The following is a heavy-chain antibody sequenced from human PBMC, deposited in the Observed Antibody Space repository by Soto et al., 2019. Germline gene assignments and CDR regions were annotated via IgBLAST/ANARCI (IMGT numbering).Heavy chain of an antibody. CDR2: ISYDSTKT. CDR3: TRDVSPFALDA. CDR1: GFTFNSYG. V-gene: IGHV3-30*03. J-gene: IGHJ6*02. Sequence: PGGSLRLSCAASGFTFNSYGMHWVRQGPGNGLEWVAFISYDSTKTYYADSVKGRFTISRDNARNFFYLQMNSLTGEDTAVYYCTRDVSPFALDAWGLGTWVTVSS.